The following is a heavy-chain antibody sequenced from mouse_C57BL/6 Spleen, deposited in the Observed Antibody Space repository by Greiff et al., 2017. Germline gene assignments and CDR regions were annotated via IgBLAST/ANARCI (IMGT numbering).Heavy chain of an antibody. CDR1: GYSITSGYY. V-gene: IGHV3-6*01. Sequence: EVQRVESGPGLVKPSQSLSLTCSVTGYSITSGYYWNWIRQFPGNKLEWMGYISYDGSNNYNPSLKNRISITRDTSKNQFFLKLNSVTTEDTATYYCARGDGGGNYFDYWGQGTTLTVSS. J-gene: IGHJ2*01. D-gene: IGHD2-3*01. CDR3: ARGDGGGNYFDY. CDR2: ISYDGSN.